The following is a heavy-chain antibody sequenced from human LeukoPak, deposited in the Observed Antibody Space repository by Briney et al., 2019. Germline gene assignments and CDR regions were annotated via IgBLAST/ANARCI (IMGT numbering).Heavy chain of an antibody. CDR3: ARGLLSYYYGMAV. V-gene: IGHV3-30-3*01. J-gene: IGHJ6*02. D-gene: IGHD3-10*01. Sequence: GGSLRLPCAASGFTFSTYAMRWVRQAPGKGLDWVAVISYDGSNKYYADSVKGRFTISRDNSKNTLYLQMNSLRVEDTAVYYCARGLLSYYYGMAVWGQGTTVTVSS. CDR1: GFTFSTYA. CDR2: ISYDGSNK.